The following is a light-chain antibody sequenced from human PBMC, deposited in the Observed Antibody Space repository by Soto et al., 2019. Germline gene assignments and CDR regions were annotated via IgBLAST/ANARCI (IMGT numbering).Light chain of an antibody. CDR2: KAS. CDR3: QQYNTYSRT. CDR1: QSISTY. Sequence: DIQMSQSPSTLSAYVGDRVAIACRASQSISTYLAWYKQKPVKAPKLLIYKASSLESGVPSRFSGSGSGAEFTLTISSLQPDDFATYYCQQYNTYSRTFGQGTKVDIK. J-gene: IGKJ1*01. V-gene: IGKV1-5*03.